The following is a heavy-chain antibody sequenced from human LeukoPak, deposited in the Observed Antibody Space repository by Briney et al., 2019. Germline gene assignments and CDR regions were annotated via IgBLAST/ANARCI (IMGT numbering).Heavy chain of an antibody. CDR3: ARGYSYGNFDY. V-gene: IGHV3-53*01. Sequence: GGSLRLSCAASGFTVSSNYMSWVRQAPGKGLEWVSVIYSGGSTYYADSVKGRFTIPRDNSKNTLYLQMNSLRAEDTAVYYCARGYSYGNFDYWGQGTLVTVSS. D-gene: IGHD5-18*01. J-gene: IGHJ4*02. CDR1: GFTVSSNY. CDR2: IYSGGST.